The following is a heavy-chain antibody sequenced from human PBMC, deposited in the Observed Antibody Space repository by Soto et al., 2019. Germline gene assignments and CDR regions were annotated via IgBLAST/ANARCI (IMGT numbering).Heavy chain of an antibody. CDR3: AKEQEAGWHYYYGMDV. D-gene: IGHD6-19*01. V-gene: IGHV3-23*01. J-gene: IGHJ6*02. CDR2: TSGRCDNT. Sequence: EPSRRDSCAASGVTLSGYAMILVRKPNGRGLEWVWATSGRCDNTYSADYGKGRWTIPRDNSQNTLYLQRNSLRAEYTAVYNCAKEQEAGWHYYYGMDVWRQGT. CDR1: GVTLSGYA.